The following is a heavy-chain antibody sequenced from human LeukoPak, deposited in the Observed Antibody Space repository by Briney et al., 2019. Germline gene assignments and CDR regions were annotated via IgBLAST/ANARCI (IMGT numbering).Heavy chain of an antibody. CDR2: IYTSGST. D-gene: IGHD3-10*01. V-gene: IGHV4-61*02. Sequence: SETLSLTCTVSGGSISSGSYYWSWIRQPAGKGLEWIGRIYTSGSTNYNPSLKSRVTISVDTSKNQFSLKLISVTAADTAVYYCARSSGSYYIGVDYWGQGTLVTVST. CDR3: ARSSGSYYIGVDY. J-gene: IGHJ4*02. CDR1: GGSISSGSYY.